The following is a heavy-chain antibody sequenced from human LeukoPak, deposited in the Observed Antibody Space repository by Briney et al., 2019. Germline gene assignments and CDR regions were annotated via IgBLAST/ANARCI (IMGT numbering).Heavy chain of an antibody. D-gene: IGHD6-19*01. V-gene: IGHV3-21*01. CDR1: GFTFSSYS. J-gene: IGHJ3*02. Sequence: GGSLRLSFAASGFTFSSYSMNWVRQAPGKGLEWVSSISGSSSYINYADSVKGRFTISRDNAQNSLFLQLNSLRAEDTAVYYCARDPYSSGWYKDAFDIWGQGTMVTVSS. CDR2: ISGSSSYI. CDR3: ARDPYSSGWYKDAFDI.